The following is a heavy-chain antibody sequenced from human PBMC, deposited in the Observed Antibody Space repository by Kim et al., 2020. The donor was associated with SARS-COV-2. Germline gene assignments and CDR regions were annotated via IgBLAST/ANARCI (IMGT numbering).Heavy chain of an antibody. Sequence: SETLSLTCTVSGYSISSGYYWGWIRQPPGKGLEWIGSIYHSGSTYYNPSLKSRVTISVDTSKNQFSLKLSSVTAADTAVYYCARAGKNTMVRGKPLYNWFDPWGQGTLVTVSS. V-gene: IGHV4-38-2*02. CDR2: IYHSGST. D-gene: IGHD3-10*01. CDR3: ARAGKNTMVRGKPLYNWFDP. J-gene: IGHJ5*02. CDR1: GYSISSGYY.